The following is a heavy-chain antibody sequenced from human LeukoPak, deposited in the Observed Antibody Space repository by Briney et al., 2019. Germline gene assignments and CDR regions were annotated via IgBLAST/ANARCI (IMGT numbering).Heavy chain of an antibody. J-gene: IGHJ4*02. Sequence: TGGSLSLSCAASGFTFSSYAMSWVRQAPGKGLEWVSAISGSGGSTYYADSVKGRFTISRDNSKNTLYLKMNSLRAEDTAVYYCASRRIQLDYFDYWGQGTLVTVSS. CDR3: ASRRIQLDYFDY. CDR2: ISGSGGST. CDR1: GFTFSSYA. V-gene: IGHV3-23*01. D-gene: IGHD5-18*01.